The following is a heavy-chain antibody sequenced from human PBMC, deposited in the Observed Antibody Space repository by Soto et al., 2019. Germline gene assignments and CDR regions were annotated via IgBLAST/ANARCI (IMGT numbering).Heavy chain of an antibody. J-gene: IGHJ4*02. CDR1: GFTFSSYG. D-gene: IGHD5-18*01. V-gene: IGHV3-33*01. Sequence: PGGSLRLSCAASGFTFSSYGMHWVRQAPGKGLEWVAVIWYDGSNKYYADSVKGRFTISRDNAKNSLYLQMNSLRDEDTAVYYCARDPGYSYGPPDYWGQGTLVTVSS. CDR2: IWYDGSNK. CDR3: ARDPGYSYGPPDY.